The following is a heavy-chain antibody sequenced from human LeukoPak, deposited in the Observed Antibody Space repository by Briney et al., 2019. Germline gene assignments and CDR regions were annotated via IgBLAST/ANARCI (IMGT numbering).Heavy chain of an antibody. CDR2: ISGSGGST. Sequence: PGGTLRLSCAASGFTFSSYAMIWVRQAPGKGLEWVSGISGSGGSTYYADSVKGQFTISRDNSKNTLYLQMTSLRAEDTALYYCAKSSHAFGAFDIWGQGTMVTVSS. J-gene: IGHJ3*02. CDR3: AKSSHAFGAFDI. D-gene: IGHD3-16*01. CDR1: GFTFSSYA. V-gene: IGHV3-23*01.